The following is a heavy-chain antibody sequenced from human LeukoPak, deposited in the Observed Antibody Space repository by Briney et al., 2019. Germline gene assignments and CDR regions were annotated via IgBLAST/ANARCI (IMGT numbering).Heavy chain of an antibody. CDR1: GYTFTSYY. D-gene: IGHD2-8*02. V-gene: IGHV1-46*01. Sequence: ASVKVSCKASGYTFTSYYMHWVRQAPGQGLEWMGIINPSGGSTSYAQKFQGRVTMTRDTSTSTVYMELSSLRSEDTAVYYCARHSGQIPSRGPFDYWGQGTLVTVSS. J-gene: IGHJ4*02. CDR3: ARHSGQIPSRGPFDY. CDR2: INPSGGST.